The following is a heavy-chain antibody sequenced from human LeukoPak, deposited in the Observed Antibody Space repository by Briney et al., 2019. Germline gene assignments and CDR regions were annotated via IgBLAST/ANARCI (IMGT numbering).Heavy chain of an antibody. V-gene: IGHV1-2*02. J-gene: IGHJ4*02. CDR2: INPNSGGT. CDR3: ARVGSSVVVPAARGYFDY. Sequence: ASVKVSCKASGGTFSSYAISWVRQAPGQGLEWMGWINPNSGGTNYAQKFQGRVTMTRDTSISTAYMELSRLRSDDTAVYYCARVGSSVVVPAARGYFDYWGQGTLVTVSS. D-gene: IGHD2-2*01. CDR1: GGTFSSYA.